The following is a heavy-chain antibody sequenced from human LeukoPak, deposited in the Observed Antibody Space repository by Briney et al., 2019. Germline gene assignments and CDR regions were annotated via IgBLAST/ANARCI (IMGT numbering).Heavy chain of an antibody. CDR3: ARARYQLPRPGFGGSVAGSTYFDY. D-gene: IGHD2-2*01. CDR1: GFTFSSYA. Sequence: GGSLRLSCAASGFTFSSYAMHWVRQAPGKGLEWVAVISYDGRNKYYADSVKGRFTISRDNSKNTLYLQMNSLRAEDTAVYYCARARYQLPRPGFGGSVAGSTYFDYWGQGTLVTVSS. CDR2: ISYDGRNK. V-gene: IGHV3-30*04. J-gene: IGHJ4*02.